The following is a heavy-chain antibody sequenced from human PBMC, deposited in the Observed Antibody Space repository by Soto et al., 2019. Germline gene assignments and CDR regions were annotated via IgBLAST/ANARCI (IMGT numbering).Heavy chain of an antibody. Sequence: LSCAASGFTFDDYAMHWVRQAPGKGLEWLSGISWNSGSIGYADSVKGRFTISRDNAKNSLYLQMNSLRAEDTALYYCAKDMGGGFLESLGFWFDPWGQGTLVTVSS. CDR2: ISWNSGSI. D-gene: IGHD3-3*01. V-gene: IGHV3-9*01. CDR1: GFTFDDYA. J-gene: IGHJ5*02. CDR3: AKDMGGGFLESLGFWFDP.